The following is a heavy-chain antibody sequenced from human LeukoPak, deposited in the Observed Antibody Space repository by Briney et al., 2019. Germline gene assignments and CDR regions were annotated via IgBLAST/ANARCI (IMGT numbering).Heavy chain of an antibody. J-gene: IGHJ5*02. V-gene: IGHV3-21*06. CDR2: ISSTSRYI. Sequence: GGSLRLSCAASGFIFSSYSMNWVRQAPGKGLEWVSSISSTSRYIYYADSVKGRFTISRDNVKNSLYLQMNSLRAEDTAVYYCAKSQGHYYVSVGYEVPNCFDPWGQGTLVTVSS. CDR1: GFIFSSYS. D-gene: IGHD3-22*01. CDR3: AKSQGHYYVSVGYEVPNCFDP.